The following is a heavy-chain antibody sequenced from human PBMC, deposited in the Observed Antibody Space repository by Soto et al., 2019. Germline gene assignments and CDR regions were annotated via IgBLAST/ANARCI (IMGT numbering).Heavy chain of an antibody. D-gene: IGHD2-15*01. J-gene: IGHJ2*01. CDR1: GGSFSGYY. V-gene: IGHV4-34*01. Sequence: QVQLQQWGAGPLRPLETLSLTCGVSGGSFSGYYWAWIRQSPGKGLEWIGEINARGSINYNPSRNSRVGICGVTTKNHYALNPRSVNAADTAVYYCARECHAILPGPPRVWYFDLWGRGTLVTVSS. CDR2: INARGSI. CDR3: ARECHAILPGPPRVWYFDL.